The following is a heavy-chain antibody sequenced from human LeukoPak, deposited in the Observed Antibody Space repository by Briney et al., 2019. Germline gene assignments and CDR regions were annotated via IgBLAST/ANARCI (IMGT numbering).Heavy chain of an antibody. CDR1: GFTFSSYW. J-gene: IGHJ6*03. V-gene: IGHV3-7*01. CDR3: ARDFVVVPAAMGSYYYYYMDV. D-gene: IGHD2-2*01. Sequence: QAGGSLRLSCAASGFTFSSYWMSWVRQAPGKGLEWVANIKQDGSEKYYVDSVKGRFTISRDNAKNSLYLQMNSLRAEDTAVYYCARDFVVVPAAMGSYYYYYMDVWGKGTTVTVSS. CDR2: IKQDGSEK.